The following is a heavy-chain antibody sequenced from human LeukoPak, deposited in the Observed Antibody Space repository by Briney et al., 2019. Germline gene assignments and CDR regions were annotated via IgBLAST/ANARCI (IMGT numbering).Heavy chain of an antibody. J-gene: IGHJ4*02. Sequence: NPSETLSLTCTVSGGLISFSGYYWRWIRQPPGKGLEWIGYIYYTGSTYYSPSLKSRASISVDTSNNQFSLKLSSVSAADTAVYYCASHYSGGSCYRYYFYNCGQGTLVTVSS. CDR3: ASHYSGGSCYRYYFYN. CDR2: IYYTGST. D-gene: IGHD2-15*01. V-gene: IGHV4-31*03. CDR1: GGLISFSGYY.